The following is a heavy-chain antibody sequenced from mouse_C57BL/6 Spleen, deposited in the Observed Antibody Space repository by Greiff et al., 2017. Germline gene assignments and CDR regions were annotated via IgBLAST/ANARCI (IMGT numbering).Heavy chain of an antibody. CDR1: GYTFTDYN. V-gene: IGHV1-18*01. CDR3: ARCLLAAMDY. J-gene: IGHJ4*01. Sequence: EVKLLESGPELVKPGASVKIPCKASGYTFTDYNMDWVKQSHGKSLEWIGDINPNNGGTIYNQKFKGKATLTVDKSSSTAYMELRSLTSEDTAVYYCARCLLAAMDYWGQGTSVTVSS. CDR2: INPNNGGT. D-gene: IGHD2-1*01.